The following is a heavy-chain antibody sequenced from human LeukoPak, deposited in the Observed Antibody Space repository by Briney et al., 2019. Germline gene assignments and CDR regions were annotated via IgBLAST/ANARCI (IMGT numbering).Heavy chain of an antibody. V-gene: IGHV2-70*04. CDR1: GFSLSTGGMR. CDR2: IDWDDDK. D-gene: IGHD3-22*01. J-gene: IGHJ4*02. CDR3: ARMRTDSSGLFDY. Sequence: VSGPALVKPTQTLTLTCTFSGFSLSTGGMRVNWIRQPPGKALGWLARIDWDDDKFYSTFLKTRLTISKDTSKNQVVLTMTNMDPVDTATYYCARMRTDSSGLFDYWGQGTLVTVSS.